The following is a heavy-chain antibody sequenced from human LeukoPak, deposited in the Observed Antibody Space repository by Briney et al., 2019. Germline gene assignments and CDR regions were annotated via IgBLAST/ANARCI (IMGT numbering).Heavy chain of an antibody. D-gene: IGHD2-15*01. V-gene: IGHV3-23*01. CDR2: ISGSGGST. CDR3: AKVIVVVVAAFDY. J-gene: IGHJ4*02. Sequence: PGGSLRLSCAASGFTFSSYAMSWVRQAPGEGLEWVSAISGSGGSTYYADSVKGRFTISRDNSKNTLYLQMNSLRAEDTAVYYCAKVIVVVVAAFDYWGQGTLVTVSS. CDR1: GFTFSSYA.